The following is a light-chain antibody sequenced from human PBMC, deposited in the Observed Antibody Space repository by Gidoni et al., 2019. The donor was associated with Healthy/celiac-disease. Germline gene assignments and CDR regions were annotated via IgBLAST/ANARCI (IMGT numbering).Light chain of an antibody. CDR1: QSISSY. CDR2: AAS. V-gene: IGKV1-39*01. Sequence: DIQMTQSPSSLSASVGDRVTITCRASQSISSYLNWYQQKPGKAPKLLIYAASSLQSGVPSRFSCSGSGTDFTLTISSLQPEDFATYYCQQSYSTLWTFXQXTKVEIK. CDR3: QQSYSTLWT. J-gene: IGKJ1*01.